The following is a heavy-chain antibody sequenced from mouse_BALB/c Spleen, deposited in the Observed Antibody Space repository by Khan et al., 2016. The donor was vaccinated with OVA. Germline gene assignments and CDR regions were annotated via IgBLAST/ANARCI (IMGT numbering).Heavy chain of an antibody. CDR2: INPYNDGT. D-gene: IGHD1-1*01. V-gene: IGHV1S136*01. J-gene: IGHJ3*01. CDR3: AIDYVFSFWFAY. Sequence: VRLQQSGPELVKPGASVRMSCKASGYTFTNYIIHWVKQKPGQGLEWIGYINPYNDGTKYNEKFKGKATLTSDKSSSTAYMELSGLTSEDSAFYYCAIDYVFSFWFAYWCQGPLVTVSA. CDR1: GYTFTNYI.